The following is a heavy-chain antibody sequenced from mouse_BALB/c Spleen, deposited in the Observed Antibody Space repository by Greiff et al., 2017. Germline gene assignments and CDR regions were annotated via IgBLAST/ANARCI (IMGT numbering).Heavy chain of an antibody. CDR2: IYPGSGNT. J-gene: IGHJ2*01. D-gene: IGHD1-1*01. CDR3: ARHYGSSSYYFDY. V-gene: IGHV1-77*01. Sequence: QVQLQQSGAELARPGASVKLSCKASGYTFTDYYINWVKQRTGQGLEWIGEIYPGSGNTYYNEKFKGKATLTADKSSSTAYMQLSSLTSEDSAVYFCARHYGSSSYYFDYWGQGTTLTVSS. CDR1: GYTFTDYY.